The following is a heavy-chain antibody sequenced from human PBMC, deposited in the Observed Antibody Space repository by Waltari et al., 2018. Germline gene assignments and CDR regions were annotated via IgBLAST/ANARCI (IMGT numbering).Heavy chain of an antibody. D-gene: IGHD6-19*01. CDR3: ARVKEAEWLVWD. V-gene: IGHV1-2*06. CDR2: INPNSGGT. J-gene: IGHJ4*02. CDR1: GYTFTGYY. Sequence: QVQLVQSGTEGKKPGASVKVSCKASGYTFTGYYMHWVRQAPGQGLEWMGRINPNSGGTNYAQKFQGRVTMTRDTSISTAYMELSRLRSDDTAVYYCARVKEAEWLVWDWGQGTLVTVSS.